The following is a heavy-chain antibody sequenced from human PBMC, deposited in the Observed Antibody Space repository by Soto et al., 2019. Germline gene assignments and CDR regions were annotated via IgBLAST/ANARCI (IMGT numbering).Heavy chain of an antibody. D-gene: IGHD2-15*01. V-gene: IGHV4-30-4*01. CDR2: IYKSTTT. J-gene: IGHJ5*01. Sequence: SETLSLTCSVSGDSISTVNYFWAWIRQPPGQALEYIGYIYKSTTTYYNPSFESRVAISLDTSKSQFSLNVTSVTAADTAVYFCARGRYCLTGRCFPNWFDSWGQGTLVTVSS. CDR1: GDSISTVNYF. CDR3: ARGRYCLTGRCFPNWFDS.